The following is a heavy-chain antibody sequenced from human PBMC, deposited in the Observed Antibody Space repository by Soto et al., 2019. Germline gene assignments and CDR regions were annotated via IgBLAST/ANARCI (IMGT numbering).Heavy chain of an antibody. Sequence: QVQLVQSGAEVKKPGSSVKVSCKTSGGTFSSYGISWIRQAPGQGLEWMGGIIPLFDTVNYAQKFQGRLTITADKSTSTAHMQLNSLRSDDTAVYYCARVLVPNFFDPWGQGTRVIVSS. V-gene: IGHV1-69*06. D-gene: IGHD1-26*01. J-gene: IGHJ5*02. CDR1: GGTFSSYG. CDR3: ARVLVPNFFDP. CDR2: IIPLFDTV.